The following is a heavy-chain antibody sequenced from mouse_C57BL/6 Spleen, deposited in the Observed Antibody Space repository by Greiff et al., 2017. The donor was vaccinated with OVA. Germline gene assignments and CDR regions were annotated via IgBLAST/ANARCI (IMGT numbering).Heavy chain of an antibody. D-gene: IGHD1-1*01. Sequence: EVKVVESGGGLVKPGGSLKLSCAASGFTFSSYAMSWVRQTPEKRLEWVATISDGGSYTYYPDNVKGRFTISRDNAKNNLYLQMSHLKSEDTAMYYCARSPGKPPRGYFDVWGTGTTVTVSS. CDR2: ISDGGSYT. J-gene: IGHJ1*03. CDR3: ARSPGKPPRGYFDV. V-gene: IGHV5-4*03. CDR1: GFTFSSYA.